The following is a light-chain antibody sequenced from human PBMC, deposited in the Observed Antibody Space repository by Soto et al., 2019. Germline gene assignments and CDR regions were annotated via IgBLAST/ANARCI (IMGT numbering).Light chain of an antibody. J-gene: IGKJ5*01. CDR2: KAS. CDR1: QSINSW. Sequence: DIQMTQSPSTPSASVGDRVTITCRASQSINSWLAWYQQKPGKAPKLLIYKASSLESGVPSRFSGSGSGTEFTLTISSLQPDDFATYYCQQYNSYPITFGQGTRLEIK. CDR3: QQYNSYPIT. V-gene: IGKV1-5*03.